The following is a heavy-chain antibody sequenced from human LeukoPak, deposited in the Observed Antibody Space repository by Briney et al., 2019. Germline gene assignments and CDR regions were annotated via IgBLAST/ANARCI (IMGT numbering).Heavy chain of an antibody. Sequence: PGGSLRLSCAASGFTFSSYAMSWVRQAPGKGLEWVSAISGSGGSTYYADSVKGRFTISRDNSKNTLYLQMNSLRAEDTPVYYCAKDLGHYYDSSGYYAFDYWGQGTLVTVSS. J-gene: IGHJ4*02. CDR1: GFTFSSYA. D-gene: IGHD3-22*01. V-gene: IGHV3-23*01. CDR3: AKDLGHYYDSSGYYAFDY. CDR2: ISGSGGST.